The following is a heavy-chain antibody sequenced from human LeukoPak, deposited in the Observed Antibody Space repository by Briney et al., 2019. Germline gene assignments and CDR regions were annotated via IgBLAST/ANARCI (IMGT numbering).Heavy chain of an antibody. CDR2: IIPIFGTA. Sequence: GASVKVSCKASGGTFSSYAISWVRQAPGQGLEWTGGIIPIFGTANYAQKFQGRVTITADESTSTAYMEPSSLRSEDTAVYYCARGELGPSGYDYLFDYWGQGTLVTVTS. CDR3: ARGELGPSGYDYLFDY. D-gene: IGHD5-12*01. J-gene: IGHJ4*02. V-gene: IGHV1-69*13. CDR1: GGTFSSYA.